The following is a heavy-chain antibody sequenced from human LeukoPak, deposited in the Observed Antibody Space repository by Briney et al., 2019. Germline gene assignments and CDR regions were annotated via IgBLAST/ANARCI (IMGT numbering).Heavy chain of an antibody. V-gene: IGHV7-4-1*02. J-gene: IGHJ5*02. CDR1: GYTFTSYA. CDR3: ARPYSTHDMNWFDP. D-gene: IGHD4-11*01. Sequence: ASVKVSCTASGYTFTSYAMNWVRQAPGQGLEWMGWINTNTGNPTYAQGFTGRFVFSLDTSVSTAYLQISSLKAEDTAVYYCARPYSTHDMNWFDPWGQGTLVTVSS. CDR2: INTNTGNP.